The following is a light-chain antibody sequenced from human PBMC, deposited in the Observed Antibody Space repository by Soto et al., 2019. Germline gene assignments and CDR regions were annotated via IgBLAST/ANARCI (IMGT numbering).Light chain of an antibody. CDR3: MQCTHWPPIT. J-gene: IGKJ5*01. CDR1: QSLVYSDGYTY. CDR2: RVS. Sequence: DDVMTQSPLSLPVTLGQPASISCRSSQSLVYSDGYTYLHWFQRRPGQSPGRLIYRVSNRDSGVPDSFSGSGSGIDFTLKISRVEAEDVGVYYCMQCTHWPPITFGQGTRLEIK. V-gene: IGKV2-30*01.